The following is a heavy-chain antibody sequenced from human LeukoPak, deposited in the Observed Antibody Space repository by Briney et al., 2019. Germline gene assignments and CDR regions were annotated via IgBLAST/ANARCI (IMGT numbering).Heavy chain of an antibody. CDR1: GGSISSSSYY. Sequence: PSETLSLTCTVSGGSISSSSYYWGWIRQPPGKGLEWIGSIYYSGSTYYNPSLKSRVTISVDTSKNQFSLKLSSVTAADTAVYYCAMYYYDSSLDYWGQGTLVTVSS. CDR2: IYYSGST. J-gene: IGHJ4*02. V-gene: IGHV4-39*01. D-gene: IGHD3-22*01. CDR3: AMYYYDSSLDY.